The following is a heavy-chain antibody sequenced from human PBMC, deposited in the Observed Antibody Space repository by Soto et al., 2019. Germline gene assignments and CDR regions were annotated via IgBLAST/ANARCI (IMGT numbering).Heavy chain of an antibody. CDR2: INHSGST. Sequence: SETLSLTCAVYGGSFSGYYWSWIRQPPGKGLEWIGEINHSGSTNYNPSLKSRVTISVDTSKNQFSLKLSSVTAADTAVYYCARGGSRMVRGVLRLFDPWGQGTLVIVSS. CDR3: ARGGSRMVRGVLRLFDP. J-gene: IGHJ5*02. V-gene: IGHV4-34*01. D-gene: IGHD3-10*01. CDR1: GGSFSGYY.